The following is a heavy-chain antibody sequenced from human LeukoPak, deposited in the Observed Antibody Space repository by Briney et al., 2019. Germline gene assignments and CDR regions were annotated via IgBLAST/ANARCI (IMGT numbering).Heavy chain of an antibody. J-gene: IGHJ4*02. Sequence: KPGGSLRLSCAASGFTFRDYYMSWIRQAPGKGLEWVSYINSGGFTMYYADSVKGRFTISRDNAKNSLYLQMNSLRAEDTAMYYCAVTDFWSGHRHIDYWGQGTLVTVSS. D-gene: IGHD3-3*01. V-gene: IGHV3-11*04. CDR2: INSGGFTM. CDR3: AVTDFWSGHRHIDY. CDR1: GFTFRDYY.